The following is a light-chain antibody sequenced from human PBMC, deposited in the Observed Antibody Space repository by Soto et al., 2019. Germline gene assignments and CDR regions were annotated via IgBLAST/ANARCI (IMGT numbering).Light chain of an antibody. CDR3: QQCGSSPET. J-gene: IGKJ1*01. V-gene: IGKV3-20*01. CDR1: QSVSSSY. Sequence: EIVLTQSPGTLSLSPGERATLSCRASQSVSSSYLAWYQQKPGQAPRLLIYRTSNRATGIPDRFSGSGSGTDFTLTISRLEPEDFAVYYCQQCGSSPETFGQGTKVDIK. CDR2: RTS.